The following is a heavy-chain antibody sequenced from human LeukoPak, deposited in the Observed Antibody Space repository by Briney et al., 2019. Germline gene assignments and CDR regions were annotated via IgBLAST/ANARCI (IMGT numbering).Heavy chain of an antibody. CDR2: ISGGGETT. D-gene: IGHD6-19*01. V-gene: IGHV3-23*01. Sequence: PGGSLRLSCAASGFTFNNYAMNWVRQAPGKGLEWVSSISGGGETTYYADSVKGRFTISRDNSKNTLYLQMNSLRAEDTAVYYCAKYPGAAVAGDFDYWGQGTLVTVSS. CDR3: AKYPGAAVAGDFDY. CDR1: GFTFNNYA. J-gene: IGHJ4*02.